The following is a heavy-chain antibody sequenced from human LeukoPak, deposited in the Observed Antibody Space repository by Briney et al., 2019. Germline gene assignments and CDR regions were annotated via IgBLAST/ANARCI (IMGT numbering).Heavy chain of an antibody. D-gene: IGHD3-10*01. CDR1: GFTFSTYW. Sequence: GGSLRLSCAASGFTFSTYWMHWVRQAPGKGLVWVSRISSDGSITGYADSVKGRFTISRDNAKSTLYLQMNSLRAEDTAVYYCARHLNYYLDYWGQGTLVTVSS. J-gene: IGHJ4*02. V-gene: IGHV3-74*01. CDR3: ARHLNYYLDY. CDR2: ISSDGSIT.